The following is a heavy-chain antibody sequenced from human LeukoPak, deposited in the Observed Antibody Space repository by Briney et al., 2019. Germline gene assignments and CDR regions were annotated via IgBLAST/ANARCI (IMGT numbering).Heavy chain of an antibody. CDR1: GGSISSYY. Sequence: SETLSLTCTVSGGSISSYYWSWIRQPPGKGLEWIGYIYYSGSTNYNPSLKSRVTISVDTSKNQFSLKLSSVTAADTAVYFCARSGYSGYDWEDYWGQGTLVTVSS. CDR2: IYYSGST. V-gene: IGHV4-59*01. CDR3: ARSGYSGYDWEDY. J-gene: IGHJ4*02. D-gene: IGHD5-12*01.